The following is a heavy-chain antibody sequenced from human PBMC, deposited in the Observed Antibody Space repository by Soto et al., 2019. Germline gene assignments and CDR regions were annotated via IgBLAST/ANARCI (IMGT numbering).Heavy chain of an antibody. D-gene: IGHD2-15*01. V-gene: IGHV3-30*18. CDR2: ISYDGSNK. CDR1: GFTLSSYG. CDR3: AKDGAGLYCSGGSCEAYDY. Sequence: QVQLVESGGGVVQPGRSLRLSCAASGFTLSSYGMHWVRQAPGKGLEWVAVISYDGSNKYYADSVKGRFTISRDNSKNTLYLQMNSLRAEDTAVYYCAKDGAGLYCSGGSCEAYDYWGQGTLVTVSS. J-gene: IGHJ4*02.